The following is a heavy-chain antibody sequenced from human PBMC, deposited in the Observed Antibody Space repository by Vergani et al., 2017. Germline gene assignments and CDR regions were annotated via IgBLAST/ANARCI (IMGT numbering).Heavy chain of an antibody. J-gene: IGHJ4*02. D-gene: IGHD2-8*01. CDR3: AXADRGYCTKGVCYTDFDY. Sequence: QVQLVQSGAEVKKPGSSVKVSCKASGGTFSSYAISWVRQAPGQGLEWMGGIIPIFGTANYAQKFQGRVTITADEATSTAYMELSSLRSEDTAVYYCAXADRGYCTKGVCYTDFDYWGQGTLVTVSS. V-gene: IGHV1-69*01. CDR1: GGTFSSYA. CDR2: IIPIFGTA.